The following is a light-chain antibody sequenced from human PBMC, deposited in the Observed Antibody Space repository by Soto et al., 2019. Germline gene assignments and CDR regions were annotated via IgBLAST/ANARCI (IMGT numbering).Light chain of an antibody. CDR3: QQSYSTLFT. CDR1: QSISSY. V-gene: IGKV1-39*01. CDR2: AAS. Sequence: DIQMPQSPSSLSASVGDRFTITCRASQSISSYLNWYQQKPGKAPKLLIYAASSSQSGVPSRFSGSGSGTDFTLTISSLQPEDFATYYCQQSYSTLFTFGPGNKVDIK. J-gene: IGKJ3*01.